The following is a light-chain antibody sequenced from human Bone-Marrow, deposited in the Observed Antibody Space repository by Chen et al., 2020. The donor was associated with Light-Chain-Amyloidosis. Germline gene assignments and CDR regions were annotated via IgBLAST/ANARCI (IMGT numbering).Light chain of an antibody. CDR3: SAWDSSVRAWV. CDR1: SNNVGKQG. V-gene: IGLV10-54*04. J-gene: IGLJ3*02. CDR2: RDH. Sequence: AGLTQPPSVSKDLRQTATLTCSGDSNNVGKQGAAWLQQHQGHPPKLLSYRDHSRPSGISEGFSTSRSGNTASLTITGLQPEDEAVYYCSAWDSSVRAWVFGGGTRLTVL.